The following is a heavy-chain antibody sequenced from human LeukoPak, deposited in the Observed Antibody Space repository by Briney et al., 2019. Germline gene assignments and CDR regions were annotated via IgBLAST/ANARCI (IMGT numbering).Heavy chain of an antibody. J-gene: IGHJ4*02. CDR2: IIPIFGTA. D-gene: IGHD3-3*01. Sequence: SVKVSCKASGGTLSSFAISWVRQAPGQGLEWMGGIIPIFGTANYAQNFQGRVTITADESTSTAYMELSSLRSEDTAVYYCASSLNYDFWSGIREVLDYWGQGTLVTVSS. CDR3: ASSLNYDFWSGIREVLDY. CDR1: GGTLSSFA. V-gene: IGHV1-69*13.